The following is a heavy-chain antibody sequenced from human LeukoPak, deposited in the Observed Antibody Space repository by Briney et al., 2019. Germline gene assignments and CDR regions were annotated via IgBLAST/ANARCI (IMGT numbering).Heavy chain of an antibody. Sequence: SGGSLRLSCAASGFTFSSYWMSWVRQAPGKGLEWVANIKQDGSEKYYVDSMKGRFTISRDNAKNSLYLQMNSLRAEDTAVYYRARGKYYYDSTGYYPGGDYWGQGALVTVSS. CDR3: ARGKYYYDSTGYYPGGDY. J-gene: IGHJ4*02. CDR2: IKQDGSEK. CDR1: GFTFSSYW. V-gene: IGHV3-7*01. D-gene: IGHD3-22*01.